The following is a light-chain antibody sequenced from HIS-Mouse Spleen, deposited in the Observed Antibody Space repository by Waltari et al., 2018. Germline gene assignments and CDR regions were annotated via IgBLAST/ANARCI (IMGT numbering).Light chain of an antibody. CDR2: EDS. J-gene: IGLJ2*01. CDR1: ALPKNY. Sequence: SDELTQPPSVSVSPGQTARLTCSGDALPKNYAYWYQQKSGQAPVLVIYEDSKRPSGIPERFSGSSSGTMATLTISGAQVEDEADYYCYSTDSSGNHRVFGGGTKLTVL. V-gene: IGLV3-10*01. CDR3: YSTDSSGNHRV.